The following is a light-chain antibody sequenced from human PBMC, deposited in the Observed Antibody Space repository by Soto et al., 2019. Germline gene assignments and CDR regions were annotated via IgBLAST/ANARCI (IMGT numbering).Light chain of an antibody. CDR2: GNS. J-gene: IGLJ2*01. CDR1: SSNIGSNY. Sequence: QSVLTQPPSASGTPGQRVTISCSGSSSNIGSNYVHWYQQLPGTAPKLLIYGNSNRPSGVPDRFSGSKSGTSASLAITGLQAEDEADYYCQSYDSSLSGPVVFGGGTQLTVL. V-gene: IGLV1-40*01. CDR3: QSYDSSLSGPVV.